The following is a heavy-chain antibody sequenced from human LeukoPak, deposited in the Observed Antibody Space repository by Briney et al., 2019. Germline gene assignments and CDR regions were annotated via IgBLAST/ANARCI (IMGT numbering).Heavy chain of an antibody. CDR3: ATSIGSYSPFGY. CDR2: FDPEDGET. V-gene: IGHV1-24*01. J-gene: IGHJ4*02. D-gene: IGHD1-26*01. CDR1: GYTLTELS. Sequence: GASVKVSCKVSGYTLTELSMHWVRQAPGKGLEWMGGFDPEDGETIYAQKFQGRVTMTEDTSTDTAYVELSSLRSEDTAVYYCATSIGSYSPFGYWGQGTLVTVSS.